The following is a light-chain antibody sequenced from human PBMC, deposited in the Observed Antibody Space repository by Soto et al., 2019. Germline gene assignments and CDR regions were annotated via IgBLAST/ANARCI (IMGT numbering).Light chain of an antibody. Sequence: QSVLTQPPSVSGAPGQRVTISCTGSSSNIGAGYDVHWYQQLPGTAPKLLIYGNSNRPSGVPDRFSGSKSGTSASLAITGLQAEDEADYCCQSYDSSLSAHVFGTGTKLTVL. V-gene: IGLV1-40*01. CDR3: QSYDSSLSAHV. CDR1: SSNIGAGYD. CDR2: GNS. J-gene: IGLJ1*01.